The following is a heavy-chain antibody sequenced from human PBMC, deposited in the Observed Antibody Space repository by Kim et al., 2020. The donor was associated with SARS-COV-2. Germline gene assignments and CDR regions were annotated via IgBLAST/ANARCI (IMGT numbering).Heavy chain of an antibody. V-gene: IGHV4-39*01. J-gene: IGHJ4*02. CDR3: ARHAHVYGYYYGFRGYLDY. D-gene: IGHD3-22*01. Sequence: SRVTISVDTSKNQFSLKLSSVTAADTAVYYCARHAHVYGYYYGFRGYLDYWGQGTLVTVSS.